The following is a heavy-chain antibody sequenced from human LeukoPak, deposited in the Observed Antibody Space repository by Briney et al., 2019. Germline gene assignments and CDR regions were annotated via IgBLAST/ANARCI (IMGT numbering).Heavy chain of an antibody. CDR3: ARRTTSLWFYP. Sequence: SETLSLTCTVSGASIRRSTYFWGWIRQPPGKGLEWIGSIYYRGSTYYNPSLKSRVTISVDTSKNQFSLNLRSVTAADTAVYYCARRTTSLWFYPWGQGTLVSVSS. CDR1: GASIRRSTYF. J-gene: IGHJ5*02. D-gene: IGHD1-14*01. CDR2: IYYRGST. V-gene: IGHV4-39*01.